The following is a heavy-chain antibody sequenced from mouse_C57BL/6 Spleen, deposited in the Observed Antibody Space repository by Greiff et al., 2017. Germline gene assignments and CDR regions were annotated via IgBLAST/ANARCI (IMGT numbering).Heavy chain of an antibody. Sequence: QVQLQQPGAELVRPGTSVKLSCKASGYTFTSYWMHWVKQRPGQGLEWIGVIDPSDSYTNYNQKFKGKATLTVDTSSSTAYMQLSSLTSEDSAVYYCARSYLGRGFAYWGQGTLFTVSA. CDR1: GYTFTSYW. J-gene: IGHJ3*01. V-gene: IGHV1-59*01. D-gene: IGHD4-1*01. CDR2: IDPSDSYT. CDR3: ARSYLGRGFAY.